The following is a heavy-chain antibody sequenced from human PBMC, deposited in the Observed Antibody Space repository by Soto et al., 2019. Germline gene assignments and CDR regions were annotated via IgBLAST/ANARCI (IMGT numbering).Heavy chain of an antibody. J-gene: IGHJ6*02. CDR1: GGSISSGGYY. CDR3: ARLALDIVVVPAAIPVEEDYYYYGMDV. V-gene: IGHV4-31*03. CDR2: IYYSGST. D-gene: IGHD2-2*02. Sequence: QVQLQESGPGLVKPSQTLSLTCTVSGGSISSGGYYWSWIRQHPGKGLEWIGYIYYSGSTYYNPSLKSRVTISVDTSKNQFSLKLSSVTAADTAVYYCARLALDIVVVPAAIPVEEDYYYYGMDVWGQGTTVTVSS.